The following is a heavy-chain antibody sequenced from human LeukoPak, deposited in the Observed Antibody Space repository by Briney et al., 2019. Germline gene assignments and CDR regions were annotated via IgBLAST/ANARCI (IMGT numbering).Heavy chain of an antibody. Sequence: SETLSLTCAVYGGFFSGYYWSWIRQPPGKGLEWIGEINHSGSTNYNPSLKSRVTISVDTSKNQFSLKLSSVTAADTAVYYCARFGQLVRWSYYYYYMDVWGKGTTVTVSS. D-gene: IGHD6-6*01. CDR3: ARFGQLVRWSYYYYYMDV. J-gene: IGHJ6*03. V-gene: IGHV4-34*01. CDR1: GGFFSGYY. CDR2: INHSGST.